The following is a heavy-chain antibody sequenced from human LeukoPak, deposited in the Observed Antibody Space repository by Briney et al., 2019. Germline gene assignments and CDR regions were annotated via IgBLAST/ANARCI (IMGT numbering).Heavy chain of an antibody. Sequence: GGSLRLSCAASGFTFSSYEMNWVRRAPGKGLEWVSYISSSGSTIYYGDSVKGRFTISRDNTKNSLYLQMNSLRAEDTAVYYCARDYFGAGILDYWGQGTLVSVSS. CDR2: ISSSGSTI. CDR3: ARDYFGAGILDY. CDR1: GFTFSSYE. V-gene: IGHV3-48*03. J-gene: IGHJ4*02. D-gene: IGHD3-10*01.